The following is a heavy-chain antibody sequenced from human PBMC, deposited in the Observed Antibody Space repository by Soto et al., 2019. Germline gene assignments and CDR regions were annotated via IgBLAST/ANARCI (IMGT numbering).Heavy chain of an antibody. V-gene: IGHV4-4*02. D-gene: IGHD3-10*01. J-gene: IGHJ6*01. CDR2: IYHSGST. CDR3: ARDRRGGVRAAALNYSYYYGMDV. CDR1: VGSISISNW. Sequence: SETLTVICALSVGSISISNWWRWFRQPPVKGLERILEIYHSGSTNYNPSLKSRVTISVDKSKNQFSLKLSSVTAADTAVYSCARDRRGGVRAAALNYSYYYGMDVWGQGTTVTVSS.